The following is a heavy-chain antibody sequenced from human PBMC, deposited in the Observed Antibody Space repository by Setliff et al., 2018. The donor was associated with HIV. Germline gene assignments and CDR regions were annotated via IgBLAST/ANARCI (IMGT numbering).Heavy chain of an antibody. V-gene: IGHV1-2*02. CDR2: IKPNSGDT. Sequence: ASVKVSCKASAYTLSDSYIHWVRQAPGQGLEWVGRIKPNSGDTNYAQNFQGRVTLTRDTSISTAYMEVSNLRSDDTAVYYCARDREAEGDAFDIWGQGTMVTVSS. D-gene: IGHD3-10*01. CDR1: AYTLSDSY. CDR3: ARDREAEGDAFDI. J-gene: IGHJ3*02.